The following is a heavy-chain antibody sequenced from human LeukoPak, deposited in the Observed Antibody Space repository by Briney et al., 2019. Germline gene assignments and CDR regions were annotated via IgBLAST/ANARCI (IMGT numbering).Heavy chain of an antibody. Sequence: ASVKVSCKAPGYTFTGYYIHWVRQAPGQGLEWMGIINPSGGSTSYAEKFQGRVTMTRDTSTSTVYMELSSLRSEDTAVYYCGRVGGKSSFDPWGQGNLVTVFS. V-gene: IGHV1-46*01. CDR1: GYTFTGYY. D-gene: IGHD2-15*01. J-gene: IGHJ5*02. CDR2: INPSGGST. CDR3: GRVGGKSSFDP.